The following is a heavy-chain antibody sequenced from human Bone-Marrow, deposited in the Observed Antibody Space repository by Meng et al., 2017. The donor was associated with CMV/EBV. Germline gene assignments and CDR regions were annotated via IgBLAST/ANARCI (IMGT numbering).Heavy chain of an antibody. J-gene: IGHJ6*02. CDR2: IYYSGST. D-gene: IGHD1-1*01. V-gene: IGHV4-59*01. CDR3: ARAVTTTGTHSYYYYGMDV. Sequence: SETLSLTCTVSCGSISSYYWSWIRQPPGKGLEWFGYIYYSGSTNYNPSLKSRVTISVDTSKNQFSLKLSSVTAADTAVYYCARAVTTTGTHSYYYYGMDVWGQGTTVTVSS. CDR1: CGSISSYY.